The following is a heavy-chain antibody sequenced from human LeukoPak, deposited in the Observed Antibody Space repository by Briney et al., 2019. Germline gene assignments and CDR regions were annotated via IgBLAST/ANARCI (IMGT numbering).Heavy chain of an antibody. J-gene: IGHJ4*02. CDR3: ARVAAVAGLSTFDY. CDR1: GYTLTELS. Sequence: ASVKVSCKVSGYTLTELSMHWVRQAPGKGLEWMGGFDPEDGETIYAQKLQGRVTMTTDTSTSTAYMELRSLRSDDTAVYYCARVAAVAGLSTFDYWGQGTLVTVSS. V-gene: IGHV1-24*01. CDR2: FDPEDGET. D-gene: IGHD6-19*01.